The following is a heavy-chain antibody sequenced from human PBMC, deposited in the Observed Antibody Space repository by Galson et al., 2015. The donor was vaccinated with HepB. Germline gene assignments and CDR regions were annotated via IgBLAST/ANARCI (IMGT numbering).Heavy chain of an antibody. Sequence: QSGAEVKKPGQSLRISCKASGYSFSNYWISWVRQMPGKGLEWLGRIDPSDSYPNYSPSFHGHITMSADLSTRTVFLEWTSLKASDTAMYYCAREGMYWRDSSGPLDPWGQGTQVTVSP. CDR3: AREGMYWRDSSGPLDP. J-gene: IGHJ5*02. V-gene: IGHV5-10-1*01. CDR2: IDPSDSYP. D-gene: IGHD3-22*01. CDR1: GYSFSNYW.